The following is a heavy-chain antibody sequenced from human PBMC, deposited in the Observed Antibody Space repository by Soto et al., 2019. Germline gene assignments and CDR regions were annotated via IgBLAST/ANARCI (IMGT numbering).Heavy chain of an antibody. CDR1: GGTFSSYA. V-gene: IGHV1-69*06. J-gene: IGHJ4*02. D-gene: IGHD3-22*01. Sequence: GASVKVSCKASGGTFSSYAISWVRQAPGQGLEWMGGIIPIFGTANYAQKFQGRVTITADKSTSTAYMELSSLRSEDTAVYYCARELYYYDSSGGFDYWGQGTLVTVSS. CDR2: IIPIFGTA. CDR3: ARELYYYDSSGGFDY.